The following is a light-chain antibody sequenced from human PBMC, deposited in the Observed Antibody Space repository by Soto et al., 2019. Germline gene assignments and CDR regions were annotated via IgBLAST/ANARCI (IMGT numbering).Light chain of an antibody. CDR3: QVWDSSSDRCV. CDR2: YAS. Sequence: SYELTQPPSVSVAPGKTARITCGGNNIGSKSVHWYQQKPGQAPVLVIYYASDRPSGIPERFSGSNSGNTATLTISRVEAGDEADYYCQVWDSSSDRCVFGGGTKLTVL. J-gene: IGLJ2*01. CDR1: NIGSKS. V-gene: IGLV3-21*04.